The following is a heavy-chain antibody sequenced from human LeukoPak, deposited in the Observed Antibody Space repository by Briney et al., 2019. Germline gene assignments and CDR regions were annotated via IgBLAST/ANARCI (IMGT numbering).Heavy chain of an antibody. V-gene: IGHV4-39*07. Sequence: SETLSLTCTVSGGSISSSSYYWGWTRQPPGKGLEWIGSIYYSGSTYYNPSLKSRVTISVDTSKNQFSLKLSSVTAADTAVYYCARTYNWEGRCYFDYWGQGTLVTVSS. J-gene: IGHJ4*02. CDR3: ARTYNWEGRCYFDY. CDR2: IYYSGST. CDR1: GGSISSSSYY. D-gene: IGHD1-20*01.